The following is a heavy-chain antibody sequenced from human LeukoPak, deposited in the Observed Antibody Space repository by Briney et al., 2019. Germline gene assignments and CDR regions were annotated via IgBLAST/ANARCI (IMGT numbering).Heavy chain of an antibody. J-gene: IGHJ2*01. Sequence: GGSLRLSCAASGFTFSSYGMHWVRQAPGKGLEWVAFIRYDGSNKYYADSVKGRFTISRDNSKNTLYLQMNSLRAEDTAVYYCATSTVLRFLEWQRYFDLWGRGTLVTVSS. CDR1: GFTFSSYG. D-gene: IGHD3-3*01. CDR2: IRYDGSNK. V-gene: IGHV3-30*02. CDR3: ATSTVLRFLEWQRYFDL.